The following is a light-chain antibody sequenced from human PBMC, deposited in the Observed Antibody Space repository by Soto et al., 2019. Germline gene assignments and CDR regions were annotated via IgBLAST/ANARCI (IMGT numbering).Light chain of an antibody. CDR3: QQTYITPLT. Sequence: DIEMTQSPSSLSASVGDRVTISCRTSQTINNNLNWYQQTPGKAPKLLIYSSSSLLSGVPPRFSGSGSGTDFTLTISSLQPEDFATYFCQQTYITPLTFGQGTRLDIK. CDR1: QTINNN. J-gene: IGKJ5*01. V-gene: IGKV1-39*01. CDR2: SSS.